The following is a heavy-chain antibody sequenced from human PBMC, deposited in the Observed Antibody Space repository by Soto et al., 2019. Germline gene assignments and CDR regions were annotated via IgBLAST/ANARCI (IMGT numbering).Heavy chain of an antibody. D-gene: IGHD2-15*01. CDR1: GGTFSSYA. Sequence: QVQLVQSGAEVKKPGSSVKVSCKASGGTFSSYAISWVRQAPGQGLEWMGGIIPIFGTANYAQKFQGRVTSTADESTSTAYMELSSLRSEDTAVYYCARGECSGGSCQYYFDYWGQGTLVTVSS. V-gene: IGHV1-69*01. CDR2: IIPIFGTA. J-gene: IGHJ4*02. CDR3: ARGECSGGSCQYYFDY.